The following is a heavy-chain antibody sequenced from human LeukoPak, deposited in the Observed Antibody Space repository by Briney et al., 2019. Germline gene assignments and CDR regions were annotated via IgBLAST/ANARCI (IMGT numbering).Heavy chain of an antibody. CDR2: IYYSGST. V-gene: IGHV4-59*01. D-gene: IGHD5-12*01. CDR1: GGSISDYY. Sequence: TPSETLSLTCTVSGGSISDYYWSWIRQPPGKGLEWLGYIYYSGSTNYKPSLKSRVTISLDTSKNQFSLKLSSVTAADTAVYYCARSTWWLRLTNWFDPWGQGTLVTVSS. J-gene: IGHJ5*02. CDR3: ARSTWWLRLTNWFDP.